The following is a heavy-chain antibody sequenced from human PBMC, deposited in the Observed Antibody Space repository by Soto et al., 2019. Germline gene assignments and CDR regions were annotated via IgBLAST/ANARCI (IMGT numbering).Heavy chain of an antibody. V-gene: IGHV1-69*13. D-gene: IGHD1-26*01. CDR3: ARPYSGSHDAFDI. J-gene: IGHJ3*02. Sequence: ASVKVSCKASGYTLTRYVIGWVRQAPREGLEWMGGINPIFGTPNYAQKFQGRVTITADESTSTAYMELSSLRSEDTAVYYCARPYSGSHDAFDIWGQGTMVTVSS. CDR1: GYTLTRYV. CDR2: INPIFGTP.